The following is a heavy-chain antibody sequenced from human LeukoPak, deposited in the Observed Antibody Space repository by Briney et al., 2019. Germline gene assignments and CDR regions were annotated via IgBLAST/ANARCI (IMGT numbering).Heavy chain of an antibody. CDR3: ARVDRYDFYFDY. V-gene: IGHV3-30*02. J-gene: IGHJ4*02. Sequence: GGSLRLSCAASGFTFSSYGMHWARQAPGKGLEWVAFIRYDGSNKYYADSVKGRFTISRDNSKNTLYLQMNSLRAEDTAVYYCARVDRYDFYFDYWGQGTLVTVSS. CDR2: IRYDGSNK. CDR1: GFTFSSYG. D-gene: IGHD3-3*01.